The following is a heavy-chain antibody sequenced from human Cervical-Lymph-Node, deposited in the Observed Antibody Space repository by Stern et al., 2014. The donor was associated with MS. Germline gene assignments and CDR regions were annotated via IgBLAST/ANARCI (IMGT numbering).Heavy chain of an antibody. CDR1: GGTISNYI. V-gene: IGHV1-69*01. J-gene: IGHJ4*02. D-gene: IGHD3-16*02. CDR3: ARATSDYIWGTYRFLDS. Sequence: QMQLVQSGAEVKKPGSSVKVSCKASGGTISNYIIGWVRQAPRQGLEWMGGIIPMFGIANYAEKFQDRVTITADESTSTAYMDLSSLRSEDTAVYYCARATSDYIWGTYRFLDSWGQGTLVIVSS. CDR2: IIPMFGIA.